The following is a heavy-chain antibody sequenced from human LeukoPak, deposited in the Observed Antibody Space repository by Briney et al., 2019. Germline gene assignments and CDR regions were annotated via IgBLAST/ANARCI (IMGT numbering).Heavy chain of an antibody. CDR1: GFSFSGHW. D-gene: IGHD6-6*01. Sequence: PGGSLRLSCTASGFSFSGHWMHWARHLPGKGLVWVSRISPTGSTTNYADSVKGRFTVSRDNAQPTLYLQVNNLRAEDTAVYYCARGPNSNWSGLDFWGQGTLLTVSS. CDR2: ISPTGSTT. CDR3: ARGPNSNWSGLDF. J-gene: IGHJ4*02. V-gene: IGHV3-74*01.